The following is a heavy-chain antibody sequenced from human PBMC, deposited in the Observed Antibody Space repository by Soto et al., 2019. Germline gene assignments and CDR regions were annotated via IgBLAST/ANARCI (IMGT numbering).Heavy chain of an antibody. Sequence: QLQLQESGSGLVKPSETLSLTCAVSGGSISSGGYSWSWIRQTPGKGLEWIGYIYHRGSTYYNPFLKSRVSISADRSKNQCSLRLSSVTAADTAVYYCARGASIAGSWGTFDYWGQGTLVTVSS. CDR3: ARGASIAGSWGTFDY. CDR1: GGSISSGGYS. D-gene: IGHD6-6*01. V-gene: IGHV4-30-2*01. CDR2: IYHRGST. J-gene: IGHJ4*02.